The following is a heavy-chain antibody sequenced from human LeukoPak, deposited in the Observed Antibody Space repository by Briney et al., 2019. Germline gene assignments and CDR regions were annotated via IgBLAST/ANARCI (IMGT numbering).Heavy chain of an antibody. CDR3: ARTSDASAVGGDDAFDV. V-gene: IGHV4-59*01. J-gene: IGHJ3*01. Sequence: SETLSLTCTVSGGSISSYYWSWIRQPPGKGLEWIGYIYYSGSTNYNPSLKSRVTISVDTSKNQFPLKLRSVTAADTAVYYCARTSDASAVGGDDAFDVWGQGTMVTVSS. D-gene: IGHD6-13*01. CDR1: GGSISSYY. CDR2: IYYSGST.